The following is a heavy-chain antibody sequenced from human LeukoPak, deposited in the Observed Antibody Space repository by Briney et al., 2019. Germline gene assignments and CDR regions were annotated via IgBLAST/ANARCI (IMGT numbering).Heavy chain of an antibody. CDR2: ISSSSSTI. Sequence: GGSLRLSCAASGFPFKSYWMNWVRQAPGKGLEWVSYISSSSSTIYYADSVKGRFTISRDNAKNSLYLQMNSLRAEDTAVYYCARGPEDILTGYSVDYWGQGTLVTVSS. D-gene: IGHD3-9*01. V-gene: IGHV3-48*04. CDR1: GFPFKSYW. CDR3: ARGPEDILTGYSVDY. J-gene: IGHJ4*02.